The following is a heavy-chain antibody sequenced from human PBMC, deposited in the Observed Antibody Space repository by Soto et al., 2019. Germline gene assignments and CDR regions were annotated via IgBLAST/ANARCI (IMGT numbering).Heavy chain of an antibody. J-gene: IGHJ4*02. V-gene: IGHV3-21*01. CDR1: GFTFSTYS. Sequence: WGSLRLSCAASGFTFSTYSINCCRHSAWKGLEWVSSISGSGNYTHYADFLRGRFTISRDNAKTSLYLQMNSLRAEDTAVYYCAREGINNYNEYYFDSWGQGTVVTVSS. D-gene: IGHD4-4*01. CDR3: AREGINNYNEYYFDS. CDR2: ISGSGNYT.